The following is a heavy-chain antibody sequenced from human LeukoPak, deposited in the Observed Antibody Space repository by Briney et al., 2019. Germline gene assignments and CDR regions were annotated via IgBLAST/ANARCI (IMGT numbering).Heavy chain of an antibody. CDR1: GFTFSSYA. J-gene: IGHJ4*02. V-gene: IGHV3-23*01. CDR2: ISGSGGST. D-gene: IGHD3-22*01. CDR3: AEMDYYDSSGYPPVDY. Sequence: GGSLRLSCAASGFTFSSYAMSWVRQAPGKGLEWVSAISGSGGSTYYADSVKGRFTISRDNSKNTLYLQMNSLRAEDTAVYYCAEMDYYDSSGYPPVDYWGQGTLVTVSS.